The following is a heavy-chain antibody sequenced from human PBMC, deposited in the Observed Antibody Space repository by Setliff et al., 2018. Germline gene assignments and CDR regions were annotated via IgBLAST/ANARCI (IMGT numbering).Heavy chain of an antibody. V-gene: IGHV5-51*01. CDR3: ARNRVALYDAFDI. J-gene: IGHJ3*02. D-gene: IGHD5-12*01. CDR1: GYSFTDYW. CDR2: IHPSNSDT. Sequence: GESLKIACKGSGYSFTDYWIGWVRQMPGEGLEWMGIIHPSNSDTVYSPSFQGQVTISADRSITTAYLQWSSLKASDTAIYYCARNRVALYDAFDIWGQGTMVTVSS.